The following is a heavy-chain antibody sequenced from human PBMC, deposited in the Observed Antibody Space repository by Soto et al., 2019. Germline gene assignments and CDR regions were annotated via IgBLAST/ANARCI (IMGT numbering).Heavy chain of an antibody. CDR2: IYWDDDK. J-gene: IGHJ4*02. CDR1: ELSLRTSGVG. D-gene: IGHD2-2*01. V-gene: IGHV2-5*02. Sequence: QITLKESGPTLVEPTQTLTLTCTFSELSLRTSGVGVGWIRQPPGKALEWLALIYWDDDKRYSPSLKSRLTITTFTSSSQVVLTISYIAPVDTTTYSCDHTHALRSLGFDSWGQGTLVTVPS. CDR3: DHTHALRSLGFDS.